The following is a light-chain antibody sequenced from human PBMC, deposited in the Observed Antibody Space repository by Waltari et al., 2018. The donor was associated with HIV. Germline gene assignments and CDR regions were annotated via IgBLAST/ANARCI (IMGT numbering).Light chain of an antibody. CDR2: HDN. V-gene: IGLV3-21*03. CDR1: NIGTKS. Sequence: SYVLTQPPSVSVAPGKTATITCGGDNIGTKSVQWYQQRPGQAPVLVVDHDNNRPSGVPERFSGFKSGETATLTISRVEAGDEADYYCQAWYHSDDPIFFGGGTQLTVL. CDR3: QAWYHSDDPIF. J-gene: IGLJ2*01.